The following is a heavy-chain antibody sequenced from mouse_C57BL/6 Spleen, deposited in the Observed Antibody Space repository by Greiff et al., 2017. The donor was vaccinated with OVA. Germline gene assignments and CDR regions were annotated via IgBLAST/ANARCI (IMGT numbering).Heavy chain of an antibody. D-gene: IGHD2-2*01. Sequence: QVQLQQSGPELVKPGASVKISCKASGYAFSSSWMNWVKQRPGKGLEWIGRIYPGDGDTNYNGKFKGKATLTADKSSSTAYMQLSSLTSEDSAVYFCARSMVTTDGRAWFAYWGQGTLVTVSA. CDR1: GYAFSSSW. J-gene: IGHJ3*01. V-gene: IGHV1-82*01. CDR3: ARSMVTTDGRAWFAY. CDR2: IYPGDGDT.